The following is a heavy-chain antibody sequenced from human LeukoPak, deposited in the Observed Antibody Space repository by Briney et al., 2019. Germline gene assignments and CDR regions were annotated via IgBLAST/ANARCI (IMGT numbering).Heavy chain of an antibody. Sequence: PGGSLRLSCVASGFTFSTYAMHWVRQAPGKGLEWVTVISYDGSKKYYADSVKGRFTISRDNSKNTLYLQVDSLRPVDTAVYYCAKPYDSSLYTNLDYWGQGTLVTVSS. V-gene: IGHV3-30-3*02. D-gene: IGHD3-22*01. CDR3: AKPYDSSLYTNLDY. CDR2: ISYDGSKK. CDR1: GFTFSTYA. J-gene: IGHJ4*02.